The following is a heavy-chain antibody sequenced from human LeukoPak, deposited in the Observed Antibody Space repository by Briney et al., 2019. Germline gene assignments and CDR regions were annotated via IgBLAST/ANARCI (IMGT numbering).Heavy chain of an antibody. J-gene: IGHJ4*02. D-gene: IGHD2/OR15-2a*01. V-gene: IGHV3-23*01. CDR3: ARFYDPGPYYFDY. CDR2: ISGSGGST. Sequence: GGSLRLSCAASGFTFSSYGMSWVRQAPGKGLEWVSAISGSGGSTYYADSVKGRFTISRDNSKNTLYLQMNSLRAEDTAVYYCARFYDPGPYYFDYWGQGTLVTVSS. CDR1: GFTFSSYG.